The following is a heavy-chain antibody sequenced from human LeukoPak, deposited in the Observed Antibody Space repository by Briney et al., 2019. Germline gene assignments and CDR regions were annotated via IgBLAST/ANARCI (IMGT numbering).Heavy chain of an antibody. J-gene: IGHJ6*02. CDR3: ASERFLEWLPNYYYYGMDV. CDR2: INPNSGGT. D-gene: IGHD3-3*01. V-gene: IGHV1-2*02. Sequence: ASVTVSCKASGYTFTGYYMHWVRQAPGQGLDWMGWINPNSGGTNYAQKFQGRVTMTRDTSISTAYMELSRLRSDDTAVYYCASERFLEWLPNYYYYGMDVWGQGTTVSVSS. CDR1: GYTFTGYY.